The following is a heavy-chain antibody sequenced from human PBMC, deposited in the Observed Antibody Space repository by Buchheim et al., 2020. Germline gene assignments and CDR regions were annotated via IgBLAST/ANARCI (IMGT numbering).Heavy chain of an antibody. CDR3: AKDRSRRDYYYGMDV. CDR1: GFTFSSYG. J-gene: IGHJ6*02. V-gene: IGHV3-30*18. CDR2: ISYDGSNK. D-gene: IGHD1-14*01. Sequence: QVQLVESGGGVVQPGRSLRLSCAASGFTFSSYGMHWVRQAPGKGLEWVAVISYDGSNKYYADSVKGRFTISRDNSKNKLYLQMNSLRAEDTAVYYCAKDRSRRDYYYGMDVWGQGTT.